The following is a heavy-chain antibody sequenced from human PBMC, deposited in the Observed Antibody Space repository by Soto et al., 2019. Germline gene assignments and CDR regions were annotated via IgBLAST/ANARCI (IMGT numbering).Heavy chain of an antibody. Sequence: EVQLVQSGAEVKKPGESLKISCKGSGYSFTSYWIGWVRQMPGKGLEWMGIIYPGDSDTRYSPSFQGQVTISADKSISTGYRQWSSLKASDTAMYYWAGGGVRRVITRPRDYYGMDVWGQGTTVTVSS. D-gene: IGHD3-10*01. CDR1: GYSFTSYW. CDR3: AGGGVRRVITRPRDYYGMDV. V-gene: IGHV5-51*01. CDR2: IYPGDSDT. J-gene: IGHJ6*02.